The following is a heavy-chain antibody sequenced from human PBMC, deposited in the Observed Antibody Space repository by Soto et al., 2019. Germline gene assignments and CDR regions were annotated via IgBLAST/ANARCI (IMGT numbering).Heavy chain of an antibody. Sequence: GGSMRLSCRASGFTFSSYAMSWIRQTPGMYPEWVSAISGSGGSTYYADSVKGRFTISRDNSKNTLYLQMNSLRAEDTAVYYCAKAFITMVRGANAAFDIWGQGTMVTVSS. J-gene: IGHJ3*02. CDR3: AKAFITMVRGANAAFDI. CDR2: ISGSGGST. CDR1: GFTFSSYA. V-gene: IGHV3-23*01. D-gene: IGHD3-10*01.